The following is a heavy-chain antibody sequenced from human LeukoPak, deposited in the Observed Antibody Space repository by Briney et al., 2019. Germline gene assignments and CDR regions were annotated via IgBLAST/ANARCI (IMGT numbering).Heavy chain of an antibody. V-gene: IGHV3-74*01. CDR2: IKGDGVST. D-gene: IGHD2-8*01. CDR3: AEDLYWCIDY. J-gene: IGHJ4*02. Sequence: GGSLRLSCAASGFDFSSNWMHWVRHAPGQGLVWVSRIKGDGVSTNYADSVKGRFTISRDIAKNTLCLQMNSLRAEDTGVYYCAEDLYWCIDYWGRATLVTVSS. CDR1: GFDFSSNW.